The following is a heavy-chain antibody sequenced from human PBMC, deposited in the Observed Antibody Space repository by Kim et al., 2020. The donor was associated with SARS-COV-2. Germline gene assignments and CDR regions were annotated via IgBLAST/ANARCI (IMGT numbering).Heavy chain of an antibody. D-gene: IGHD1-26*01. CDR3: AQGEQHFDY. Sequence: GGSLRLSCAASGFTFSSYAMSWVRQAPVKGLEWVSSISGSGGSTYYADSVKGRFTISRDNSKNTLYLQMNSLRAEDTAVYYCAQGEQHFDYWGQGTLVTVSS. J-gene: IGHJ4*02. V-gene: IGHV3-23*01. CDR1: GFTFSSYA. CDR2: ISGSGGST.